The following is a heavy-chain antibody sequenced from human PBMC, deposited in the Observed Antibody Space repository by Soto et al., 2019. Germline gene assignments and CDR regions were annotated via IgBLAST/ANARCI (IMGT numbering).Heavy chain of an antibody. CDR2: LYTGGST. Sequence: EVQVVESGGGLVQPGGSLRLSCAASGFTVSSYCMSWVRQAPGKGLEWVSVLYTGGSTYYADSVNGRFTISRHNSENTLYLQMNSLRVEDTAVYYCARGDLTDVWGKGTTVTVSS. J-gene: IGHJ6*04. CDR3: ARGDLTDV. CDR1: GFTVSSYC. V-gene: IGHV3-53*04.